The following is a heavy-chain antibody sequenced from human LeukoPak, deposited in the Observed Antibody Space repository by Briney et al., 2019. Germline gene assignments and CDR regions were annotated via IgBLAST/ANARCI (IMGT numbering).Heavy chain of an antibody. V-gene: IGHV4-34*01. Sequence: SETLSLTCAVYGGSFSGYYWSGIRQPPGKGLEWIGEINHSGSTNYNPSLKSRVTISVDTSKNQFSLKLSSVTAADTAVYYCARPNGDYENWFDPWGQGTLVTVSS. CDR2: INHSGST. CDR3: ARPNGDYENWFDP. D-gene: IGHD4-17*01. J-gene: IGHJ5*02. CDR1: GGSFSGYY.